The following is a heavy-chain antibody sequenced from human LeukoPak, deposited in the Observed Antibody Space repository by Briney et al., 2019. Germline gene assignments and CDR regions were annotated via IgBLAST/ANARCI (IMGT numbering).Heavy chain of an antibody. CDR1: GGSISSGGYS. J-gene: IGHJ4*02. Sequence: SETLSLTCAVSGGSISSGGYSWSWVRQPPGKGLEWIGEIYHSGSTNYNPSLKSRVTISVDKSKNQFSLKLSSVTAADTAVYYCARIPSSGCHDYWGQGTLVTVSS. CDR2: IYHSGST. D-gene: IGHD6-19*01. CDR3: ARIPSSGCHDY. V-gene: IGHV4-4*02.